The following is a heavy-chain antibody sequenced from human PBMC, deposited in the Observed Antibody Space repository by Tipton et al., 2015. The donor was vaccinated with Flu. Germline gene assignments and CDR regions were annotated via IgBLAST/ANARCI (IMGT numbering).Heavy chain of an antibody. J-gene: IGHJ4*02. V-gene: IGHV3-23*01. Sequence: SLRLSCAASGFTFSSYAMSWVRQAPGKGLEWISGISGSGGSTYYADSVKGRFTISRDNSKNTLYLQMNSLRVEDTAVYYCAKGWDTVMAPAPDYWGQGTLVTVSS. D-gene: IGHD5-18*01. CDR3: AKGWDTVMAPAPDY. CDR1: GFTFSSYA. CDR2: ISGSGGST.